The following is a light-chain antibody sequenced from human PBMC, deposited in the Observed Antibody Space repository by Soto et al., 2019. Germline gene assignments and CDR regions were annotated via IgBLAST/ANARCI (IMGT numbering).Light chain of an antibody. J-gene: IGKJ1*01. CDR1: QSINRW. Sequence: DIQMTQSPSTLSAAVGVRVTITCRASQSINRWLAWFRQKPGKAPELLIYDASTLESGVPSRFSGSGSGTEFILTINSLQRDDVATYHCQQYEKNSWTCGQGTKVQIK. CDR2: DAS. V-gene: IGKV1-5*01. CDR3: QQYEKNSWT.